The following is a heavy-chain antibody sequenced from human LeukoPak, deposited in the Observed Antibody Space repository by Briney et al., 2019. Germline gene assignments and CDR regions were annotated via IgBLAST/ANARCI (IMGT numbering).Heavy chain of an antibody. V-gene: IGHV6-1*01. J-gene: IGHJ5*02. CDR3: TRVGGSGINWFDP. CDR1: GDSVSSNSAT. D-gene: IGHD3-10*01. CDR2: TYYRSKWYN. Sequence: SQTLSLTCVISGDSVSSNSATWNWIRQSPSRGLEWLGRTYYRSKWYNDYAISVKSRITINPDTSKNQFSLQVNSVTPEDTAVYYCTRVGGSGINWFDPWGQGTLVTVSS.